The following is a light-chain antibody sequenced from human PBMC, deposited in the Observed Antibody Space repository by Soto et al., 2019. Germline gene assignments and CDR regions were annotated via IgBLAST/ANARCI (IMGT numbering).Light chain of an antibody. J-gene: IGKJ2*01. Sequence: ENVLTQSPGTLSLSPGERATLSCRASQSVRSSYLAWYQQRPGHAPRLLIYGASTRATDIPDRFSGSGSGTDITLTISSLEPEDVAMFYCQQYGSSPYTFGQGTKLEI. CDR1: QSVRSSY. CDR2: GAS. V-gene: IGKV3-20*01. CDR3: QQYGSSPYT.